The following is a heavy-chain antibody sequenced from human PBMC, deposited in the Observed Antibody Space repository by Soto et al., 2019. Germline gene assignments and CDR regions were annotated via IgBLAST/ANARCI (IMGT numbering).Heavy chain of an antibody. CDR1: GFSPSTSGVS. V-gene: IGHV2-5*01. D-gene: IGHD1-1*01. J-gene: IGHJ5*02. CDR3: AWYNHNWFDP. CDR2: IYWNDEN. Sequence: SGPTLVNPTQTLTLTCTFSGFSPSTSGVSVGWIRQPPGKDLEWLPFIYWNDENRYSPSLKSRLTITKDTSKNQVVLSMTDMDPVDTATYCCAWYNHNWFDPWGQGTLVTVSS.